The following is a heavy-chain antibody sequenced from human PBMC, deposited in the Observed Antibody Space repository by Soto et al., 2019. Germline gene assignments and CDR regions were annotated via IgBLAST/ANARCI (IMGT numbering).Heavy chain of an antibody. Sequence: QVQLVQSGAEVKKPGSSVKVSCKASGGTFSSYTISWVRQAPGQGLEWMGRIIPILGIANYAQKFQGRVTIAADKSPXXAXMXXSSLRSEDTAVYYCARGITAYDILRTPFYYYGMDVWGQGTTVTVSS. CDR3: ARGITAYDILRTPFYYYGMDV. CDR1: GGTFSSYT. D-gene: IGHD3-9*01. CDR2: IIPILGIA. V-gene: IGHV1-69*02. J-gene: IGHJ6*02.